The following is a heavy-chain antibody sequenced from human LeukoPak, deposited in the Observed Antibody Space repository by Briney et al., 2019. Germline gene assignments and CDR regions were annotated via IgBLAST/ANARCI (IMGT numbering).Heavy chain of an antibody. J-gene: IGHJ4*02. CDR1: GFTFSSYS. D-gene: IGHD3-3*01. Sequence: GGSLRLSCAASGFTFSSYSMNWVRQAPGKGLEWVSAISGSGGSTYYADSVKGRFTISRDNYKNTLYLQMNSLRAEDTAVYYCATPPGGDFWSGYYPPYFDYWGQGTLVTVSS. CDR2: ISGSGGST. V-gene: IGHV3-23*01. CDR3: ATPPGGDFWSGYYPPYFDY.